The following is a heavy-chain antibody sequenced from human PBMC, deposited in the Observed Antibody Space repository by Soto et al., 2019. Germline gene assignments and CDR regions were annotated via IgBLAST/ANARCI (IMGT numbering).Heavy chain of an antibody. CDR2: ISSSSSSI. J-gene: IGHJ5*02. CDR1: GFTFSSYS. V-gene: IGHV3-21*01. Sequence: EVQLVESGGGLVKPGGSLRLSCAASGFTFSSYSMNWVRQAPGKGLEWVSSISSSSSSIYYADSVKGRFTISRDNAENSLYLQTNSLRAEDTAEYYCAHLSVRGYNDCFDPWGQETLVTVSS. CDR3: AHLSVRGYNDCFDP. D-gene: IGHD3-10*02.